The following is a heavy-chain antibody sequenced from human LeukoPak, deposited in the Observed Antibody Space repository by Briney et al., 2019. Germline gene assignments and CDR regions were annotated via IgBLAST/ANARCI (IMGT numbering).Heavy chain of an antibody. V-gene: IGHV3-30*18. J-gene: IGHJ3*02. Sequence: GGSLRLSCAASGFTLSSYWMSWVRRAPGKGLEWVAVISYDGSNKYYADSVKGRFTISRDNSKNTLYLQMNSLRAEDTAVYYCAKGLWFGEVDAFDIWGQGTMVTVSS. D-gene: IGHD3-10*01. CDR2: ISYDGSNK. CDR3: AKGLWFGEVDAFDI. CDR1: GFTLSSYW.